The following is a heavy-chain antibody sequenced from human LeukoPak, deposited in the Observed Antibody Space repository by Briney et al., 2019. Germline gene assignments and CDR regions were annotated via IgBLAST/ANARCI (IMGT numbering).Heavy chain of an antibody. Sequence: PSETLSLTCAVYGGSFSGYYWSWIRQPPGKGLEWIGEINHSGSTNYNPSLKSRVTISVDTSKNQFSLKLSSVTAADTAVYYCARDGARAFDIWGQGTMVTVSS. CDR1: GGSFSGYY. J-gene: IGHJ3*02. V-gene: IGHV4-34*01. CDR3: ARDGARAFDI. D-gene: IGHD3-16*01. CDR2: INHSGST.